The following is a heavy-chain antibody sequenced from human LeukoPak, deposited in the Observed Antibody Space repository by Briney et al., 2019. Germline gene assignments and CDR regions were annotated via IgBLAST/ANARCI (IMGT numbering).Heavy chain of an antibody. J-gene: IGHJ6*04. CDR3: AREATSCSSTSCSNYYYYGMDV. Sequence: GGSLRLSCAASGFTFSDYYMSWIRQAPGKGLEWVSYISSSGSTIYYADSVKGRFTISRDNAKNSLYLQMNSLRAEDTAVYYCAREATSCSSTSCSNYYYYGMDVWGKGTTVTVSS. CDR1: GFTFSDYY. V-gene: IGHV3-11*04. D-gene: IGHD2-2*01. CDR2: ISSSGSTI.